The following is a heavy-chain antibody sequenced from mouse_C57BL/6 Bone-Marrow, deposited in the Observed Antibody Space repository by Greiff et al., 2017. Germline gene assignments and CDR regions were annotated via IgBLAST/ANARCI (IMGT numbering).Heavy chain of an antibody. CDR1: GFNIKDDY. CDR3: TPFRGSSYY. D-gene: IGHD1-1*01. Sequence: EVQLQQSGAELVRPGASVKLSCTASGFNIKDDYMHWVKQRPEQGLEWIGWIDPENGDTEYASKFQGKATITADTSSNTAYLQLSSLTSEDTAVYYCTPFRGSSYYWGQGTTLTVSS. CDR2: IDPENGDT. J-gene: IGHJ2*01. V-gene: IGHV14-4*01.